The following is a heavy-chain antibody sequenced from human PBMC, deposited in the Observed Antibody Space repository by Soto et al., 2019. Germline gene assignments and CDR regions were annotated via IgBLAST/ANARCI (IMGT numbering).Heavy chain of an antibody. V-gene: IGHV1-46*01. Sequence: ASVKVSCKASGYTFTSYYMHWVRQAPGQGLEWMGIINPSGGSTTYAQKFQGRVTMTRDMSTSTVYMELSSLRSDDTAVYYCASEEVAATQGDYYHYYAMDVWGQGTTVTVSS. J-gene: IGHJ6*02. CDR2: INPSGGST. CDR3: ASEEVAATQGDYYHYYAMDV. CDR1: GYTFTSYY. D-gene: IGHD2-15*01.